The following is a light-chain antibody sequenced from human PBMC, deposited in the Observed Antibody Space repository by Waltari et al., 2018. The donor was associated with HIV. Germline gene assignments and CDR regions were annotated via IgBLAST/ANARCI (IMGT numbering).Light chain of an antibody. V-gene: IGLV1-47*01. CDR1: RSNLGRNY. Sequence: QSVLTQPPSASGTPGQRVTISCSGSRSNLGRNYVYWYQQPPGTAPKLLIYRNNQRPSGVPDRFSGSKSGTSASLAISGLRSEDEADYYCATWNDSLSGYVFGTGTKVTV. J-gene: IGLJ1*01. CDR3: ATWNDSLSGYV. CDR2: RNN.